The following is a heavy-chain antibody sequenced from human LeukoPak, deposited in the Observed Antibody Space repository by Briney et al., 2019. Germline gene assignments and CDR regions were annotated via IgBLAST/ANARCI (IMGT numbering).Heavy chain of an antibody. CDR2: ISGSGGST. D-gene: IGHD6-13*01. Sequence: GGSLRLSCAASEFTFSNYAMSWVRQTPGKGLEWVSSISGSGGSTYYADSVKGRFTISRDNSKNTLYLQMNSLRAEDTAVYYCTKGQQQYPRSVDYWGQGTLVAVSS. CDR1: EFTFSNYA. V-gene: IGHV3-23*01. CDR3: TKGQQQYPRSVDY. J-gene: IGHJ4*02.